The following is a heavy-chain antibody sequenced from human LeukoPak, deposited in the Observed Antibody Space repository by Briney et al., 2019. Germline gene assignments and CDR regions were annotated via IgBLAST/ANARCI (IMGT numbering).Heavy chain of an antibody. CDR1: GGSISSSSYF. V-gene: IGHV4-39*01. Sequence: SETLSLTCTVSGGSISSSSYFWDWIRQPPGKGLEWIGSIYYSGSTAYNPSVKSRVTMSVDTSKNQFSVRLSSVTAADTAIYYCARRLAATGTIRLISYSDSWGLGTLVTVSS. D-gene: IGHD1-1*01. J-gene: IGHJ4*02. CDR3: ARRLAATGTIRLISYSDS. CDR2: IYYSGST.